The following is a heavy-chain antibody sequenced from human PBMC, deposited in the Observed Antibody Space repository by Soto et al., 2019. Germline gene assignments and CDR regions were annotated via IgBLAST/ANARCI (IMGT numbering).Heavy chain of an antibody. D-gene: IGHD3-22*01. V-gene: IGHV3-21*01. CDR1: GFTFSTYN. CDR2: ISSSSSYI. Sequence: GGSLRLSCAASGFTFSTYNMGWVRQAPGKGLEWVSSISSSSSYIYYADSVKGRFSISRDNAKDTLYLQMNSLRAEDTAVYYCARTYYYDNSGYYGYRGEGTLVTVSS. CDR3: ARTYYYDNSGYYGY. J-gene: IGHJ4*02.